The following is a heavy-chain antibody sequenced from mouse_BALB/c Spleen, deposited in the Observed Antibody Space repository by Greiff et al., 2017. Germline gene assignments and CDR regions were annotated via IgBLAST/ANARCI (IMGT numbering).Heavy chain of an antibody. CDR2: ISSGSSTI. CDR1: GFTFSSFG. Sequence: DVMLVESGGGLVQPGGSRKLSCAASGFTFSSFGMHWVRQAPEKGLEWVAYISSGSSTIYYADTVKGRFTISRDNPKNTLFLQMTSLRSEDTAMYYCARSGRITTVVASYYYAMDYWGQGTSVTVSS. V-gene: IGHV5-17*02. CDR3: ARSGRITTVVASYYYAMDY. J-gene: IGHJ4*01. D-gene: IGHD1-1*01.